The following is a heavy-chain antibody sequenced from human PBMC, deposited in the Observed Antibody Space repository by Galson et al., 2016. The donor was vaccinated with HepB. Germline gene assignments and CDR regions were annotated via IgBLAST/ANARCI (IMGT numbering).Heavy chain of an antibody. Sequence: SETLSLTCAVSGDSVSSDNWWRWVRQPPGKGLEWIGEISHRGSTNYNPSLKTRVTISLASSKNLFSLTLTSVTAADTAVYYCAKDAGSHPGFWGRGTLVTV. CDR1: GDSVSSDNW. CDR2: ISHRGST. CDR3: AKDAGSHPGF. J-gene: IGHJ4*02. D-gene: IGHD1-26*01. V-gene: IGHV4-4*02.